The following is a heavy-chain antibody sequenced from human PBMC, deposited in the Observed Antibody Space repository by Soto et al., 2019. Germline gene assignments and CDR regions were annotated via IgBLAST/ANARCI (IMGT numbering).Heavy chain of an antibody. V-gene: IGHV4-34*01. D-gene: IGHD3-22*01. CDR2: INHSGST. J-gene: IGHJ5*02. CDR1: GGSFSGYY. CDR3: ARRNARSIVVVTPNWFDP. Sequence: SETLSLTCAVYGGSFSGYYWSWIRQPPGKGLEWIGEINHSGSTNYNPSLKSRVTISVDTSKNQFSLKLSSVTAADTAVYYCARRNARSIVVVTPNWFDPWGQGTLVTVSS.